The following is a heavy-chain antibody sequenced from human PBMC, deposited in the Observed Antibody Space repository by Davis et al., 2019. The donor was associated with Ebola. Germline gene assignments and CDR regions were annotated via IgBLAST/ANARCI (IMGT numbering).Heavy chain of an antibody. Sequence: ASVKVSCKASGYTFTNYYLQWVRQAPGQGLEWMGIINPNGGSTIYAQKFQGRVTMTRDTSTSTVYMELSSLRSEDTAVYYCARAITMVRPNNWFDPWGQGTLVTVSS. CDR2: INPNGGST. CDR1: GYTFTNYY. CDR3: ARAITMVRPNNWFDP. V-gene: IGHV1-46*01. J-gene: IGHJ5*02. D-gene: IGHD3-10*01.